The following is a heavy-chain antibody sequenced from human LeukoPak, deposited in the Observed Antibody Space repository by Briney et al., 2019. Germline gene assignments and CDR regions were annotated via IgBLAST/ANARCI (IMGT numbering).Heavy chain of an antibody. J-gene: IGHJ4*02. Sequence: GGSLRLSCAPSGFTSSDYYMSWIRQAPGKGPEWVSYISSSSSYTNYADSVKGRFTISRDNATNSLYLQMNSLRAEDTAVYYCARASSSWYGYYFDYWGQGTLVTVSS. V-gene: IGHV3-11*06. CDR3: ARASSSWYGYYFDY. CDR2: ISSSSSYT. D-gene: IGHD6-13*01. CDR1: GFTSSDYY.